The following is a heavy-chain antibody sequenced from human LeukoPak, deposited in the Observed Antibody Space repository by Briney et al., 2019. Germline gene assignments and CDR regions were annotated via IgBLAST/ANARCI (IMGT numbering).Heavy chain of an antibody. D-gene: IGHD2-2*01. CDR2: INPDRGGT. CDR1: VYTFTFFY. J-gene: IGHJ4*02. V-gene: IGHV1-2*02. Sequence: ASVNVSFKSSVYTFTFFYIHWVRQAQGQGLEWMGWINPDRGGTNYAQKFQGRVTLTRDTSINTAYMELSGLTSDDTAMYYCVREDFVVIPAAMRGDYWGQGTLVIVSS. CDR3: VREDFVVIPAAMRGDY.